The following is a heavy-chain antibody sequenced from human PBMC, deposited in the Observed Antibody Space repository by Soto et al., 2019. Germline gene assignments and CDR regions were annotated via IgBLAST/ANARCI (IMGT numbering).Heavy chain of an antibody. J-gene: IGHJ5*02. Sequence: SVKVSCKASGGTFSSYAISWVRQAPGQGLEWMGGIIPIFGTANYAQKFQGRVTISGDTSKSQFSLKLSSVTAADTAVYYCARHTRNQFDPWGQGTLVTVSS. CDR2: IIPIFGTA. V-gene: IGHV1-69*06. CDR3: ARHTRNQFDP. CDR1: GGTFSSYA.